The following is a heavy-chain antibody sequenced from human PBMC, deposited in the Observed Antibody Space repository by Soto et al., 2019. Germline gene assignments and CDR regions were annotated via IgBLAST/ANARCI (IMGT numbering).Heavy chain of an antibody. D-gene: IGHD1-26*01. CDR3: ARGGGSNYYYYGMDV. V-gene: IGHV1-2*04. J-gene: IGHJ6*02. CDR1: GYTFTGYY. Sequence: GASVKVSCKASGYTFTGYYMHWVRQAPGQGLEWMGWINPNSGGTNYAQKFQGWVTMTRDTSISTAYMELSRLRSDDTAVYYCARGGGSNYYYYGMDVWGQGTTVTVSS. CDR2: INPNSGGT.